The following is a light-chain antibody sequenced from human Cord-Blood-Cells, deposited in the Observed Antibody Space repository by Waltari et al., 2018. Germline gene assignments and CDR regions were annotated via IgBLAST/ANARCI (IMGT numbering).Light chain of an antibody. Sequence: EIVMTQSPATLSVSPGERATLSCRASQSVSSNLAWYQQKPGQAPRLLIYGASTRATGIPARFSGSWSGTEFTLTISSLQSEEFAVYYCQQYNNWPWTFGQGTKVEIK. V-gene: IGKV3-15*01. CDR1: QSVSSN. CDR2: GAS. J-gene: IGKJ1*01. CDR3: QQYNNWPWT.